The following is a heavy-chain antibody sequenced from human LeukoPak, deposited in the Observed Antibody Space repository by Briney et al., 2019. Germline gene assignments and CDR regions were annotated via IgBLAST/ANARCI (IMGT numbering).Heavy chain of an antibody. D-gene: IGHD3-10*01. J-gene: IGHJ4*02. CDR1: SFIFSNYA. Sequence: GGSLRLSCAASSFIFSNYAMNRVRQAPGKGLEWVSGISDSGDSTYYADSVKGRFTISRDNSKNTLHLQMNSLRAGDTAVYYCAKDGARGSGSSRCFDHWGQGTLVTVSS. CDR2: ISDSGDST. V-gene: IGHV3-23*01. CDR3: AKDGARGSGSSRCFDH.